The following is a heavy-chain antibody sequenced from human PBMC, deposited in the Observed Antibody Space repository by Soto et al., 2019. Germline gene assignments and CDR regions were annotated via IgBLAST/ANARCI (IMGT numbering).Heavy chain of an antibody. CDR2: IKQDGSEK. J-gene: IGHJ6*02. CDR1: GFTFSSYW. V-gene: IGHV3-7*05. CDR3: ASSRYSHYYYYGMDV. D-gene: IGHD2-15*01. Sequence: GGSLRLSCAASGFTFSSYWMSWVRQAPGKGLEWVANIKQDGSEKYYVDSVKGRFTISRDNAKNSLYLQKNSLRAEDTAVYYCASSRYSHYYYYGMDVWGQGTTVTVSS.